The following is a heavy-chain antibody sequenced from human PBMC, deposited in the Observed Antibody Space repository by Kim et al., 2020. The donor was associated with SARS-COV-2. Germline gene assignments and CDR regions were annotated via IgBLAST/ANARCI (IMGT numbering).Heavy chain of an antibody. D-gene: IGHD1-26*01. CDR3: TRGHNWDQNAMDV. CDR1: GFTFSIYA. V-gene: IGHV3-33*01. CDR2: IYYDGSKK. J-gene: IGHJ6*02. Sequence: GGSLRLSCTASGFTFSIYAMHWVRQAPGKGPEWVALIYYDGSKKYYADPVEGRFTISRDTPNNMLYLQMNSRRAEDTAVYYCTRGHNWDQNAMDVGGQGTTVTVSS.